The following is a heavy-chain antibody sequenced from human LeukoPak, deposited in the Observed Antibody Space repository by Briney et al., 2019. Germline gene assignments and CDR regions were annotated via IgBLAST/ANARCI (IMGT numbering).Heavy chain of an antibody. V-gene: IGHV4-39*01. CDR1: GGSISSSSYY. J-gene: IGHJ5*02. Sequence: PSETLSLTCTVSGGSISSSSYYWGWIRQPPGKGLEWIGSIYYSGSTYYNPSLKSRVTISVDTSKNHFSLKLSSVTAADTAVYYCARLGRTYYDFWSGPWGQGTLVTVSS. CDR3: ARLGRTYYDFWSGP. CDR2: IYYSGST. D-gene: IGHD3-3*01.